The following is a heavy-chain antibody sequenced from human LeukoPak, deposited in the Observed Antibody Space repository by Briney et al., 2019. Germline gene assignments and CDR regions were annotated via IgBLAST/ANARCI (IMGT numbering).Heavy chain of an antibody. Sequence: GASVKVSCKASGYTFTSYGISWVRQAPGQGLEWMGWSSAYNGNTNYAQKLQGRVTMTTDTSTSTAYMELRSLRSDDTAVYYCARVLMPLLLWFGETPYYFDYWGQGTLVTVSS. D-gene: IGHD3-10*01. J-gene: IGHJ4*02. CDR3: ARVLMPLLLWFGETPYYFDY. V-gene: IGHV1-18*01. CDR1: GYTFTSYG. CDR2: SSAYNGNT.